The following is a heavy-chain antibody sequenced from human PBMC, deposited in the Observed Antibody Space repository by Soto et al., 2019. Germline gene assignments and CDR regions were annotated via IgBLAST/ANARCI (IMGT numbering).Heavy chain of an antibody. V-gene: IGHV1-18*01. CDR1: GYTFTSYG. CDR3: AGAPRYGSPGGYFDY. CDR2: ISAYNGNT. Sequence: QVQLVQSGAEVKKPGASVKVSCKASGYTFTSYGISWVRQAPGQGLEWMGWISAYNGNTNYAQKPQGRIIMTTDPSTSTANREPRSLTSDATAVYYCAGAPRYGSPGGYFDYWGQGTLVTVSS. D-gene: IGHD3-10*01. J-gene: IGHJ4*02.